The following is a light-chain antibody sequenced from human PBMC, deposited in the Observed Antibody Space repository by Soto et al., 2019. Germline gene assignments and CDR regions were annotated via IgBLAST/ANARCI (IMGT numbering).Light chain of an antibody. CDR2: GAS. CDR1: QSVSSN. Sequence: EIVMTQSPATLSVSPGERATLSCRASQSVSSNLAWYQQKPGQAPRLLIYGASTRATSIPARFSGSGSGAEFTLTISSLQSGDFAVYYCQQYNNWPPLTFGGGTKVEIK. J-gene: IGKJ4*01. V-gene: IGKV3-15*01. CDR3: QQYNNWPPLT.